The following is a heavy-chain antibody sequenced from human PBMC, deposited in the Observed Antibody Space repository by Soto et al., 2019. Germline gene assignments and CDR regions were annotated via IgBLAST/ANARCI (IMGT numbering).Heavy chain of an antibody. CDR2: INSDGRST. CDR1: GFNFRNYG. CDR3: ARVGXDTTVVDGGYYYYPLDV. Sequence: PGGSLRLSCAASGFNFRNYGMHWVRQAPGKGLVWVSRINSDGRSTRYADSVKGRFTISRDNAGNTLFLQMNSLRADDTAVYYCARVGXDTTVVDGGYYYYPLDVWGQGTTVTVSS. J-gene: IGHJ6*02. D-gene: IGHD5-18*01. V-gene: IGHV3-74*01.